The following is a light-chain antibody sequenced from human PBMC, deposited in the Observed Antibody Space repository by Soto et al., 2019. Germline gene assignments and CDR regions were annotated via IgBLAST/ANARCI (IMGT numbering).Light chain of an antibody. J-gene: IGKJ5*01. CDR3: QQTYTTPEIT. V-gene: IGKV1-5*03. CDR2: KAS. CDR1: QSISSW. Sequence: DIQMTQSPSTLSASVGDRVTITCRASQSISSWLAWYQQKPGKAPRLLIYKASDVESGVPSRFSGSGSGTDFTLTISSLQPEDFAIYYCQQTYTTPEITFGQGTRLEIK.